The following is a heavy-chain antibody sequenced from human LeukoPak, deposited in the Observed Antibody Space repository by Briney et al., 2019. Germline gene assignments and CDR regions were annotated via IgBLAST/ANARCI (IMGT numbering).Heavy chain of an antibody. Sequence: GESLKISCKVSGYSFTSYCIGWVRQMPGKGLEWMGIIYPGDSGPTYSPSFQGRVTISVDKSINTAHLQWSSLQASDTAMYYCGMSGDRVPLQDDVFDVWGQGTMVTV. CDR1: GYSFTSYC. J-gene: IGHJ3*01. CDR3: GMSGDRVPLQDDVFDV. V-gene: IGHV5-51*01. CDR2: IYPGDSGP. D-gene: IGHD1-26*01.